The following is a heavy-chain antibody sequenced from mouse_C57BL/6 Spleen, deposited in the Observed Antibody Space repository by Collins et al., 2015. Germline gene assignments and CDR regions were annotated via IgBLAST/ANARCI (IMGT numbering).Heavy chain of an antibody. CDR3: AVSLQSYY. V-gene: IGHV1-69*01. CDR1: GYTFTSYW. CDR2: IDPSDSYT. Sequence: QVQLQQPGAELVMPGASVKLSCKASGYTFTSYWMHWVKQRPGQGLEWIGEIDPSDSYTNYNQKFKGKSTLTVDKSSSTAYMQLSSLTSEDSAVYYCAVSLQSYYWGQGTTLTVSS. J-gene: IGHJ2*01. D-gene: IGHD6-1*01.